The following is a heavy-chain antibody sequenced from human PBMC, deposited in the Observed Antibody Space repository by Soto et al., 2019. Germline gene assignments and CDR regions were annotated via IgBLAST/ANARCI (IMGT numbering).Heavy chain of an antibody. V-gene: IGHV2-26*01. J-gene: IGHJ4*02. CDR3: ARTDYSNYVALFDY. CDR2: IFSNDEK. CDR1: GFSLSNARMG. D-gene: IGHD4-4*01. Sequence: SGPTLVNPTETLTRTCTVSGFSLSNARMGVSWIRQPPGKALEWLAHIFSNDEKSYSTSLKSRLTISKDTSKSQVVLTMTNMDPVDTATYYCARTDYSNYVALFDYWGQGTLVTVSS.